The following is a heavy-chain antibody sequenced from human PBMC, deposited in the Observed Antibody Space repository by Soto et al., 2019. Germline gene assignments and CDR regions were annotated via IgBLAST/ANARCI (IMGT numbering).Heavy chain of an antibody. J-gene: IGHJ3*02. Sequence: QVQLVQSGAEVKKPGASVKVSCKASGYTFTSYDINWVRQATGQGLEWMGWMNPNSGNTGYAQKFQGRVTMTRNTSISTVYMELSSLRSEDTAVYYCARVTKDYDFWSGYPWGAFDIWGQGTMVTVSS. D-gene: IGHD3-3*01. CDR1: GYTFTSYD. CDR2: MNPNSGNT. CDR3: ARVTKDYDFWSGYPWGAFDI. V-gene: IGHV1-8*01.